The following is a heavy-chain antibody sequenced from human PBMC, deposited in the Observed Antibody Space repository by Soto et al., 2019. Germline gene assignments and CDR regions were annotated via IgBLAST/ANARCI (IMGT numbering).Heavy chain of an antibody. CDR2: IYYSGST. CDR3: ARDRGYYGMDV. J-gene: IGHJ6*02. V-gene: IGHV4-59*01. Sequence: QVQLQESGPGLVKPSETLSLTCTVSGGSISSYYWSWIRQPPGKGLEWTGYIYYSGSTNYNPSLKSRVTISVDTTKNQFSLKLSSVTAADTAVYYCARDRGYYGMDVWGQGTTVTVSS. CDR1: GGSISSYY.